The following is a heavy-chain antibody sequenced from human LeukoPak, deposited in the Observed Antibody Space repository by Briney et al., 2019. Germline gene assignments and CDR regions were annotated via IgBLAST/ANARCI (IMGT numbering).Heavy chain of an antibody. CDR1: GGSISSGGYY. CDR2: IYHSGGT. D-gene: IGHD2-2*02. CDR3: ASQPYIVVVPAAIDY. J-gene: IGHJ4*02. V-gene: IGHV4-30-2*01. Sequence: SETLSLTCTVSGGSISSGGYYWSWIRQPPGKGLEWIGYIYHSGGTYYNPSLKSRVTISVDRSKNQFSLKLSSVTAADTAVYYCASQPYIVVVPAAIDYWGQGTLVTVSS.